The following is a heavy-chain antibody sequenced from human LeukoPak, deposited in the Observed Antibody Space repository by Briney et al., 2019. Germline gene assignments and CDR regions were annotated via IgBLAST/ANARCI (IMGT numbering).Heavy chain of an antibody. J-gene: IGHJ4*02. CDR2: IRSKANSYAT. CDR1: GFTFSSYA. CDR3: TSRRELRKGYLVDY. Sequence: GRSLRLSCAASGFTFSSYAMHWVRQASGKGLEWVGRIRSKANSYATAYAASVKGRFTISRDDSKNTAYLQMNSLKTEDTAVYYCTSRRELRKGYLVDYRGQGTLVTVSS. D-gene: IGHD1-26*01. V-gene: IGHV3-73*01.